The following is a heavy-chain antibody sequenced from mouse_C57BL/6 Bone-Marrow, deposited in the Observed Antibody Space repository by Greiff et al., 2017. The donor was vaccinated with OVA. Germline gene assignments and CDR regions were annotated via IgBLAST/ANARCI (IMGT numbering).Heavy chain of an antibody. V-gene: IGHV1-69*01. CDR2: IDPSDSYT. J-gene: IGHJ1*03. D-gene: IGHD2-1*01. CDR3: ARDVYYGKFFDV. CDR1: GYTFTSYW. Sequence: HLHPSFSELVMPGASVKLSCKASGYTFTSYWMHWVKQRPGQGLEWIGEIDPSDSYTNYNQKFKGKSTLTVDKSSSTAYMQLSSLTSEDSAVYYCARDVYYGKFFDVWGTGTTVTVSS.